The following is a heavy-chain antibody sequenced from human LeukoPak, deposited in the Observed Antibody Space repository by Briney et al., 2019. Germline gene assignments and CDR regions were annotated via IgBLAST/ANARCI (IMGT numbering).Heavy chain of an antibody. Sequence: PSETLSLTCTVSGGSISGYHWSWVRQAPGKGVEWIGYIYYSGSTNYNPSLKSRVTISVDTSENQFSLKLTSVTAADTAVYYCARHSHGSDSGYYFDYWGQGTLVTVSS. V-gene: IGHV4-59*08. J-gene: IGHJ4*02. CDR3: ARHSHGSDSGYYFDY. CDR1: GGSISGYH. D-gene: IGHD1-26*01. CDR2: IYYSGST.